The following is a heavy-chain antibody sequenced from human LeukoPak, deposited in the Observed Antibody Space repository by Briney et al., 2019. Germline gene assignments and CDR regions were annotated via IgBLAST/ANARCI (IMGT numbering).Heavy chain of an antibody. J-gene: IGHJ4*02. CDR3: AKEASYYYDSSGYYLLGYFDY. CDR1: GFTFSSYA. D-gene: IGHD3-22*01. Sequence: GSLPLSSAASGFTFSSYAMSWVRPAPGKGLEWGSAISCSGGSTYYTDSVKGRVTISRDNSKNTLYLQMNSLRAEDTAVYYCAKEASYYYDSSGYYLLGYFDYWGQGTLVTVSS. CDR2: ISCSGGST. V-gene: IGHV3-23*01.